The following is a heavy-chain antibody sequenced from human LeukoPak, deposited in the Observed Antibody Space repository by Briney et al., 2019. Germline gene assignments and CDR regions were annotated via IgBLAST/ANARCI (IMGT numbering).Heavy chain of an antibody. J-gene: IGHJ3*02. Sequence: TGGSLRLSCAASGFTFSTCAMSWVRQAPGKGLEWVSVISGSGGTTYYADSVKGRFTISRDNSKNTLFLQVNSLRAEDTAVYYCAKDRSSSSWFDGNDIWGQGTMVTVSS. CDR1: GFTFSTCA. CDR2: ISGSGGTT. D-gene: IGHD6-13*01. CDR3: AKDRSSSSWFDGNDI. V-gene: IGHV3-23*01.